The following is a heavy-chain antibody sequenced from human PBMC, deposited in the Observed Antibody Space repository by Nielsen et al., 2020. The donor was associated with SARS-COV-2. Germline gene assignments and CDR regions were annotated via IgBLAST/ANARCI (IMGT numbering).Heavy chain of an antibody. J-gene: IGHJ6*03. CDR1: GCSFSGYY. CDR2: INHSGST. CDR3: ARRGLNYYYYYYMDV. V-gene: IGHV4-34*01. Sequence: SETLSLTCAAYGCSFSGYYWSWIRQPPGKGLEWIGEINHSGSTNYNPSLKSRVTISVDTSKNQFSLKLSSVTAADTAVYYCARRGLNYYYYYYMDVWGKGTTVTVSS.